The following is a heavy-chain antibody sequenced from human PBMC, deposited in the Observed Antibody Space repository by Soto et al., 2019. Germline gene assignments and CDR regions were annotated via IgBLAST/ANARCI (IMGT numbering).Heavy chain of an antibody. V-gene: IGHV3-72*01. CDR2: TRNAANSFST. Sequence: EVQLVESGGGLVQPGGSLRLSCAASGFTFSDHYMDWVCPAPGKGLEWVGRTRNAANSFSTQYAASVKGRFTISRDGSKSSLYLQMNSLKTEDTAVYYCARISTTRPYYFDYWGQGTVVTVSS. D-gene: IGHD3-3*02. CDR3: ARISTTRPYYFDY. CDR1: GFTFSDHY. J-gene: IGHJ4*02.